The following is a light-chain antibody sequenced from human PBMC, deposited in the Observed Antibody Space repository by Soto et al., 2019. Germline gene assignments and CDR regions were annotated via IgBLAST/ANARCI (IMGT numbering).Light chain of an antibody. Sequence: EIVLTQSPGTLSLSPGEVVTLSCRASQSVRRSFLAWYQQKHGQPPRLLIYHASSRATGIPDRFSGSGSGTDFTLTISRLEPEDLAVYYCQHYGTSPQTFGQGTKLDI. J-gene: IGKJ2*01. CDR2: HAS. CDR1: QSVRRSF. V-gene: IGKV3-20*01. CDR3: QHYGTSPQT.